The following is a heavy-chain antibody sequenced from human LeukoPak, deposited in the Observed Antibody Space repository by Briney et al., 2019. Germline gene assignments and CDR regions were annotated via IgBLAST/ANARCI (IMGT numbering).Heavy chain of an antibody. CDR3: ARGELLWFGELLGTDAFDI. V-gene: IGHV3-53*01. CDR2: IYSGGST. CDR1: GFTVSSNY. D-gene: IGHD3-10*01. Sequence: PGGSLRLSCAASGFTVSSNYMSWVRQAPGKGLEWVSVIYSGGSTYYADSVKGRFAISRDNSKNTLYLQMNSLRAEDTAVYYCARGELLWFGELLGTDAFDIWGQGTMVTVSS. J-gene: IGHJ3*02.